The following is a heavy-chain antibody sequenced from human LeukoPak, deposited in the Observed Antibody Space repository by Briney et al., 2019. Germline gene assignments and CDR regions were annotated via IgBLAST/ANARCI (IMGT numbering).Heavy chain of an antibody. Sequence: GASVKVSCKASGYTFTSYGISWVRQAPGQGLEWMGWISAYNGNTNYAQKLQGRVTMTTDTSTSTTYMELRSLRSDDTAVYYCARVYDILIGYLPYYYYYMDVWGKGTTVTVSS. CDR3: ARVYDILIGYLPYYYYYMDV. J-gene: IGHJ6*03. CDR1: GYTFTSYG. D-gene: IGHD3-9*01. CDR2: ISAYNGNT. V-gene: IGHV1-18*01.